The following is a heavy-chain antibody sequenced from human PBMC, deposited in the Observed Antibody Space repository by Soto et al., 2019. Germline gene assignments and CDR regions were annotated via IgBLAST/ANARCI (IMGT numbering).Heavy chain of an antibody. J-gene: IGHJ4*02. CDR1: EFTFSIHP. CDR2: MSYDGSEK. V-gene: IGHV3-33*05. CDR3: AREEGEQQLDY. D-gene: IGHD6-13*01. Sequence: QVQLVESGGGVVQPGRSLRLSCAASEFTFSIHPMHWVRQAPGKGLEWVAVMSYDGSEKYYADSVKGRFTISRDNSKNTLYLQMSSLTDEDTAIYYCAREEGEQQLDYWGRGTLVTVSS.